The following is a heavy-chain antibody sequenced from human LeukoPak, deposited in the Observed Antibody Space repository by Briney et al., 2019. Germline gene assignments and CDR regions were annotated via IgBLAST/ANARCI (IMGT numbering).Heavy chain of an antibody. Sequence: GASVKVSCNASGYTFTGYYMHRVRQAPGQGLEWMGIINPSGGSTSYAQKFQGRVTMTRDTSTSTVYMELSSLRSEDTAVYYCARDMYGDQLPLDYWGQGTLVTVSS. CDR2: INPSGGST. J-gene: IGHJ4*02. CDR1: GYTFTGYY. V-gene: IGHV1-46*01. D-gene: IGHD2-2*01. CDR3: ARDMYGDQLPLDY.